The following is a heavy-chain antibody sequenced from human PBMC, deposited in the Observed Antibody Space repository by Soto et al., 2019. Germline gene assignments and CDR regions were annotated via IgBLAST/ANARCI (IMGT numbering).Heavy chain of an antibody. CDR1: GFTFSSYD. CDR2: IGTAGDP. V-gene: IGHV3-13*05. Sequence: EVQLVESGGGLVQPGGSLRLSCAASGFTFSSYDMHWVRQATGKGLEWVSAIGTAGDPYYPGSVKGRFTISRENAKNSLYLQMNSLRAGDTAVYYCARGGMTTVTRDYYGMDVWGQGTTVTVSS. CDR3: ARGGMTTVTRDYYGMDV. J-gene: IGHJ6*02. D-gene: IGHD4-4*01.